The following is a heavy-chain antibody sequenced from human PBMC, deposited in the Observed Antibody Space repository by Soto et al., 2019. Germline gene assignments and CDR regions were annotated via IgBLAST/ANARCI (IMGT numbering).Heavy chain of an antibody. CDR1: GGSISTYY. Sequence: PSETLSLTCSVSGGSISTYYWSWVRQPPGKGLEWIGYIHYSGTTNCKSSLKSRVTISVDTSKNQFSLNLSSVTAADTAVYYCARAIPLGYFDYWGQGTLVTVSS. CDR2: IHYSGTT. J-gene: IGHJ4*02. D-gene: IGHD2-21*01. CDR3: ARAIPLGYFDY. V-gene: IGHV4-59*01.